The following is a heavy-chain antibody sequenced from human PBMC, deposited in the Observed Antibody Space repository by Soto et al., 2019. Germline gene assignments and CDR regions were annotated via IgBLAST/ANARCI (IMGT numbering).Heavy chain of an antibody. CDR1: GYTFTSYG. V-gene: IGHV1-18*01. J-gene: IGHJ4*02. CDR3: ARIYCSGCSCYSFGMDY. D-gene: IGHD2-15*01. Sequence: QVQLVQSGAEVKKPGASVKVSCKASGYTFTSYGISWVRQAPGQGLEWMGWISAYNGNTNYAQKLQGRVTMTTDTSTSTAYMELRSLRSDDTAVYYCARIYCSGCSCYSFGMDYWGQGTLVTVSS. CDR2: ISAYNGNT.